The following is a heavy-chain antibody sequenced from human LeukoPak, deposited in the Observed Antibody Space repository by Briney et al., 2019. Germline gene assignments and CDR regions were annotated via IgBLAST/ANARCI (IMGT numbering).Heavy chain of an antibody. V-gene: IGHV3-23*01. CDR1: GFSFTNYA. Sequence: GGSLRLSCAASGFSFTNYAMCWVRQAPGKGLEWVSSISGSGDSAYYADSVKGRFTISRDNSKKTLALQMNSLRADDTAVYSCAKGWDWFDPWGRGTLVTVSS. CDR3: AKGWDWFDP. J-gene: IGHJ5*02. CDR2: ISGSGDSA.